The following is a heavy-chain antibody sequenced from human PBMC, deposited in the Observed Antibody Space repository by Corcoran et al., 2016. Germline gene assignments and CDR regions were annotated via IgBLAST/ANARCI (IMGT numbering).Heavy chain of an antibody. J-gene: IGHJ5*02. CDR1: GFSLSTSGVG. CDR3: AHSGCSGGSCYSFREFDP. CDR2: IYWDDDK. D-gene: IGHD2-15*01. Sequence: QITLKESGPTLVKPTQTLTLTCTFSGFSLSTSGVGVGWIRQPPGKALEWLALIYWDDDKRYSPSLKSRLTITKDTSKNQVVLTMTNMDPVDTATYYCAHSGCSGGSCYSFREFDPWGQGTLVTVSS. V-gene: IGHV2-5*02.